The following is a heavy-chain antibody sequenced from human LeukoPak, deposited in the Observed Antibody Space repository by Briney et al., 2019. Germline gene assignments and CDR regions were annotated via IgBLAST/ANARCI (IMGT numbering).Heavy chain of an antibody. V-gene: IGHV4-39*01. Sequence: SETLSLTCTVSGGSISSSSYYWGWIRRPPGTGLEWIGSIYYSGSTYYNPSLKSRVTISVDTSKNQFSLKLSSVTAADTAVYYCASTMVRGVIGAFDIWGQGTMVTVSS. CDR2: IYYSGST. D-gene: IGHD3-10*01. J-gene: IGHJ3*02. CDR1: GGSISSSSYY. CDR3: ASTMVRGVIGAFDI.